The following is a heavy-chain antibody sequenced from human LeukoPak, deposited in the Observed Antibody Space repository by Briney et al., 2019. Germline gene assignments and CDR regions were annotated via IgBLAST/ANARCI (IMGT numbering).Heavy chain of an antibody. CDR2: ISGSGGST. V-gene: IGHV3-23*01. CDR1: GFTFSNYA. Sequence: PGGSLRLSCAASGFTFSNYAMSWVRQAPGKGLEWVSAISGSGGSTYYADSVKGRFTISRDNSKNTLYLQMNSLRAEDTALYHCARGLSGSYDDAFDIWGQGTMVTVSS. J-gene: IGHJ3*02. D-gene: IGHD1-26*01. CDR3: ARGLSGSYDDAFDI.